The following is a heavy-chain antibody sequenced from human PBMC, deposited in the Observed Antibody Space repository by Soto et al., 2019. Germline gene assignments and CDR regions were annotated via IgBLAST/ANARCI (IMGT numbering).Heavy chain of an antibody. CDR2: IYGSGRGI. D-gene: IGHD2-21*01. J-gene: IGHJ4*02. CDR1: VLPHSNLA. Sequence: GGSLLLACSSSVLPHSNLAMMWVRQAPGKGLECVSGIYGSGRGIEYADSVKGRFTISRDNSKNTVYLQMTDLRADDTAVYYCAKDAVYSAGLWLMDHWGRGTKVTVSS. CDR3: AKDAVYSAGLWLMDH. V-gene: IGHV3-23*05.